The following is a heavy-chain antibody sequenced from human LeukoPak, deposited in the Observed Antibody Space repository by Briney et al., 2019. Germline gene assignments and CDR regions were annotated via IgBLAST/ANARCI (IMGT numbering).Heavy chain of an antibody. CDR2: IYYSGST. D-gene: IGHD3-22*01. J-gene: IGHJ6*02. V-gene: IGHV4-30-4*01. CDR1: GGSISSGDYY. Sequence: PSQTLSLTCTVSGGSISSGDYYWSWIRQPPGKGLEWIGYIYYSGSTYYNPSLKSRVTISVDTSKNQFSLKLSSVTAADTAVYFCAREVRGPMIYGMDVWGQGTTVTVSS. CDR3: AREVRGPMIYGMDV.